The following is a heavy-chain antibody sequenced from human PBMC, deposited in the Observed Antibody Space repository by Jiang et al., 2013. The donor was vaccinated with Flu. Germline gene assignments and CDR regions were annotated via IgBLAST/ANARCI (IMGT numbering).Heavy chain of an antibody. J-gene: IGHJ6*02. CDR3: AGSGGGVEDLLGRWLQPTPYYYYGMDV. V-gene: IGHV7-4-1*01. CDR2: INTNTGNP. Sequence: QSGSELKKPGASVKVSCKASGYTFTSYAMNWVRQAPGQGLEWMGWINTNTGNPTYAQGFTGRFVFSLDTSVSTAYLQICSLKAEDTAVYYCAGSGGGVEDLLGRWLQPTPYYYYGMDVWGQGTTVTVSS. CDR1: GYTFTSYA. D-gene: IGHD5-24*01.